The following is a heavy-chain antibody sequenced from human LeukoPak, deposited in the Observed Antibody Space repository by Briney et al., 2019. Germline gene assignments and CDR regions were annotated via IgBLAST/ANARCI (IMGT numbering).Heavy chain of an antibody. J-gene: IGHJ4*02. CDR2: ISAYNGNT. CDR1: GYTFTSYG. D-gene: IGHD3-22*01. Sequence: ASVKVSCKASGYTFTSYGISWVRQAPGQGLEWMGWISAYNGNTNYAQKLQGRVTMTTDTSTSTAYMELRSLRSDDTAVYYCARDSPRPHYYDSSGYYAYWGQGTLVTVSS. CDR3: ARDSPRPHYYDSSGYYAY. V-gene: IGHV1-18*01.